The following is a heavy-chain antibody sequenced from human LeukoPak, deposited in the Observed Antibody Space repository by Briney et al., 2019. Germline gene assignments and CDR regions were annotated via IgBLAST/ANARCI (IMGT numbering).Heavy chain of an antibody. CDR3: ARLGYCSSGSCNSPFFDY. J-gene: IGHJ4*02. Sequence: SETPSLTCTVSGGSVSSSSYYWSWIRQPPGKGLEWIGYIYYSGGTNYNPSLKSRVTISVDTSKNQFSLKLSSVTAADTAVYYCARLGYCSSGSCNSPFFDYWGQGTLVTVSS. V-gene: IGHV4-61*01. CDR2: IYYSGGT. D-gene: IGHD2-15*01. CDR1: GGSVSSSSYY.